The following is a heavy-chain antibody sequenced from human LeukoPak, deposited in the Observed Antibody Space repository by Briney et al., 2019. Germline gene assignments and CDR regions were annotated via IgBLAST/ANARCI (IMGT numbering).Heavy chain of an antibody. D-gene: IGHD2-2*02. CDR1: GYTFTSYD. J-gene: IGHJ5*02. CDR3: ARGRSPAGIQGNWFDP. CDR2: MNPNSGNT. Sequence: ASVKVSCKASGYTFTSYDINWVRQATGQGLEWMGWMNPNSGNTGYAQKFQGRVTMTRNTPISTAYMELSSLRSEDTAVYYCARGRSPAGIQGNWFDPWGQGTLVTVSS. V-gene: IGHV1-8*01.